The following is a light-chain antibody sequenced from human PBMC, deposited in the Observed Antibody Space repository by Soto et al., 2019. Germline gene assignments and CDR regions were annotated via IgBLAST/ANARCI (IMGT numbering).Light chain of an antibody. Sequence: QSVLTQPPSVSAPPGQKVTISCSGSTSNIAINYVSWYQKVSGTAPTLLIYDNDKRPSGIPDRFSASKSGTAATLDISGLQTGDEADYYCATWDISLTAVLFGGGTKLTVL. V-gene: IGLV1-51*01. CDR2: DND. CDR1: TSNIAINY. CDR3: ATWDISLTAVL. J-gene: IGLJ3*02.